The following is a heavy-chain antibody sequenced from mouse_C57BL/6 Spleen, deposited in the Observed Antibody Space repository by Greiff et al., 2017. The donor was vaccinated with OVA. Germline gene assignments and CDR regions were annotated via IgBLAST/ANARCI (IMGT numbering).Heavy chain of an antibody. D-gene: IGHD2-4*01. CDR3: ARGGLWDDYDGYYYTMDY. CDR1: GYNIPPSP. Sequence: VQLQQSGAELVKPGASVTRCCNASGYNIPPSPLYFRPPPPFPLHSLIGNFHPYNDDTKYNENFKGKATLTVEKSSSTVYLELSRLTSDDSAVYYCARGGLWDDYDGYYYTMDYWGQGTSVTVSS. J-gene: IGHJ4*01. V-gene: IGHV1-47*01. CDR2: FHPYNDDT.